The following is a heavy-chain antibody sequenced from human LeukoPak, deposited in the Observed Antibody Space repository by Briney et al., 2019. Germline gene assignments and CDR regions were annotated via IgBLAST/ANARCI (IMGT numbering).Heavy chain of an antibody. Sequence: QSGGSLRLSCAASGFTFSSYGMHWVRQAPGKGLEWVAVISYDGSNKYYADSVKGRFTISRDNSKNTLYPQMNSLRAEDTAVYYCAKDRVRGSSSWYFDYWGQGTLVTVSS. J-gene: IGHJ4*02. CDR2: ISYDGSNK. V-gene: IGHV3-30*18. D-gene: IGHD6-13*01. CDR3: AKDRVRGSSSWYFDY. CDR1: GFTFSSYG.